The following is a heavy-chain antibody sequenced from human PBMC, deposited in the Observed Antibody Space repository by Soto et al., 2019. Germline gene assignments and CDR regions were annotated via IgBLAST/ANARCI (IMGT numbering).Heavy chain of an antibody. CDR3: ARQVPAAIRLGWFDP. V-gene: IGHV4-39*01. J-gene: IGHJ5*02. D-gene: IGHD2-2*02. CDR2: IYYSGST. Sequence: SETLSLTCTVSGGSISRSTYYWGWIRQPPGKGLEWIGSIYYSGSTYYRPSLKSRVTISVDTSKNQFSLKLSSVTAADTAVYYCARQVPAAIRLGWFDPWGKGTLVTVSS. CDR1: GGSISRSTYY.